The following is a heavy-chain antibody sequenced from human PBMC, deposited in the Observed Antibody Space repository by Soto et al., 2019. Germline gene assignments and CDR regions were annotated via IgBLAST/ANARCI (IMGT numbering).Heavy chain of an antibody. J-gene: IGHJ5*02. CDR2: ISGSGGST. V-gene: IGHV3-23*01. CDR3: ANQQELQAGWFDP. Sequence: EVQLLESGRGLVQPGGSLRLSCAASGLTFSRYTMSWVRQAPGKGLEWVSGISGSGGSTEYADSVRGRFTISRDNSKNTLYLQMNSLRAEDTAVYYCANQQELQAGWFDPWGQGTLVTVSS. D-gene: IGHD1-7*01. CDR1: GLTFSRYT.